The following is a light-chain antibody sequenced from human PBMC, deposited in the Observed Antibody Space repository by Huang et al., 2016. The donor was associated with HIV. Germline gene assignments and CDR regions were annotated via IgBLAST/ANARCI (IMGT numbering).Light chain of an antibody. Sequence: DIQMTQSLSSLSASVGDRVSITCRARQDIRNSLAWYQQKPGHAPKLLVYAASTLESGGPSRCSSSGSGTDYNRTISSLQPEDFATYYCQQYYSTPLFGGGTKVDLK. J-gene: IGKJ4*01. CDR2: AAS. CDR3: QQYYSTPL. CDR1: QDIRNS. V-gene: IGKV1-NL1*01.